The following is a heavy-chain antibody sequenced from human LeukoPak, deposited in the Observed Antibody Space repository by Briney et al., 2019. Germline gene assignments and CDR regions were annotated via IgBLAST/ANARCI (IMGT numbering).Heavy chain of an antibody. CDR3: ATLNYFGSGSYIDY. Sequence: ASVKVSCKVSGNTLTELSMHWVRQAPGKGPEGMGGFDPEDGETIYAQQFLGRVTMTEDTSTDTAYMDLSGLRSEDTAVYYCATLNYFGSGSYIDYWGQGTLVTVSS. CDR1: GNTLTELS. D-gene: IGHD3-10*01. V-gene: IGHV1-24*01. CDR2: FDPEDGET. J-gene: IGHJ4*02.